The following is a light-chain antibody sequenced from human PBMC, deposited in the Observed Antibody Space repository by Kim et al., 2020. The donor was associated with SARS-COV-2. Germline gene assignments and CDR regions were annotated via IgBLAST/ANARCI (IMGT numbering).Light chain of an antibody. V-gene: IGKV1-39*01. CDR1: QSIGNL. Sequence: ASVGDRVTINCRASQSIGNLLNWYQHNPGKAPKLLIYDTSNLQGGVPSRFSGSESGRDFTLTISNLQPEDFTTYHCQQAFSTPLTFGGGTKVDIK. CDR2: DTS. CDR3: QQAFSTPLT. J-gene: IGKJ4*01.